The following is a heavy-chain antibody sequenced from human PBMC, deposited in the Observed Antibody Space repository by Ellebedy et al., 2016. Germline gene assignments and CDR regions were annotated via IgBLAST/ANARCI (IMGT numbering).Heavy chain of an antibody. CDR3: ARAILRPTVTAVFDY. Sequence: SETLSLXXAVSGGSFSGYYWSWIRQPPGQGLEWIGYIYYSGSTNYNPSLKSRVHISVDTSKNQFSLKLSSVTAADTAVYYCARAILRPTVTAVFDYWGQGTLVTVSS. D-gene: IGHD4-17*01. J-gene: IGHJ4*02. CDR2: IYYSGST. V-gene: IGHV4-59*01. CDR1: GGSFSGYY.